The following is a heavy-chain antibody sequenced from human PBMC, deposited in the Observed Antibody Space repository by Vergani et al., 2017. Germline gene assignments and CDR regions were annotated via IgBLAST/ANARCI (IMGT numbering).Heavy chain of an antibody. Sequence: QLHLQESGPGLVKPSETLSLTCSVSGGSMSGYYWSWIRQPPGKELDWIGYMYHSGSTNDNPSLETRVTISGDTSKNQFSLKLNSVTAADTAVYYCGRVADFYGLGSRLLDLWVQGILVTVSS. D-gene: IGHD3-10*01. CDR3: GRVADFYGLGSRLLDL. V-gene: IGHV4-59*01. CDR1: GGSMSGYY. J-gene: IGHJ4*02. CDR2: MYHSGST.